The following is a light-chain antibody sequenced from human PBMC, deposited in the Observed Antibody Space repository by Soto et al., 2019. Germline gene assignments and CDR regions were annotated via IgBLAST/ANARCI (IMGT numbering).Light chain of an antibody. J-gene: IGLJ1*01. CDR3: ASYAGNSRYV. Sequence: QSFPTQPPSASWSPGQSVTISCTGVSSDVGGYDYVLWYRQYPGKAPKLIIFEVNKRPSGVPDRFSGSKSGNTASLTVSGLQAEDEAVYYCASYAGNSRYVFGPGTKVTVL. V-gene: IGLV2-8*01. CDR1: SSDVGGYDY. CDR2: EVN.